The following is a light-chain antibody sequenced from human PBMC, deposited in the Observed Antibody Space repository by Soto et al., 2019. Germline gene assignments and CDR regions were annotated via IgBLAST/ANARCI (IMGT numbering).Light chain of an antibody. CDR2: DAS. V-gene: IGKV3-11*01. CDR1: QSFSDY. Sequence: EIMLTQSAGTLSLSTGERATLSCRSSQSFSDYLAWYQQKPGQAPRLLIYDASTRATGIPARFRGSGSGTDFTLTISSLEPEDFAVYYCQLRNNWPPSITFGQGTKVDI. CDR3: QLRNNWPPSIT. J-gene: IGKJ1*01.